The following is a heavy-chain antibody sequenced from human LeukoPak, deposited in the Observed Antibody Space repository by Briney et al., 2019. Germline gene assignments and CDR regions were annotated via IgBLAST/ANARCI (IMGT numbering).Heavy chain of an antibody. Sequence: LSLTCTVSGGSISSSSYYWGWVRQAPGKGLEWVSYISSGGSMINYADSVRGRFAISRDNANNSLYLQMNSLRADDTAVYYCARDIAPSAIPDAFDFWGLGAMVTVS. V-gene: IGHV3-11*04. CDR1: GGSISSSSYY. D-gene: IGHD2-2*02. CDR3: ARDIAPSAIPDAFDF. CDR2: ISSGGSMI. J-gene: IGHJ3*01.